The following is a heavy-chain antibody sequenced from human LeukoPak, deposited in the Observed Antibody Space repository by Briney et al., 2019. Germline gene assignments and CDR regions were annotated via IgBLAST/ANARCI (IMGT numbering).Heavy chain of an antibody. CDR3: AKDPYSSGPYNWFDP. V-gene: IGHV3-23*01. CDR2: ISGSGGST. D-gene: IGHD6-19*01. J-gene: IGHJ5*02. Sequence: GGSLRLSCAASGFTFSSYGMSWVRQAPGKGLEWVSAISGSGGSTYYADSVKGRFTISRDNSKNTLYLQMNRLRAEDTAVYYCAKDPYSSGPYNWFDPWGQGTLVTVSS. CDR1: GFTFSSYG.